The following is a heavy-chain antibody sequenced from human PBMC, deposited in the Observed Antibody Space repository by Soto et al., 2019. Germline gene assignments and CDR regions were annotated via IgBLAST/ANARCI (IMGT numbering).Heavy chain of an antibody. J-gene: IGHJ1*01. CDR1: GFNFRDYA. D-gene: IGHD5-12*01. CDR3: AKDSDGYNSDFQN. CDR2: IRWNSVKV. V-gene: IGHV3-9*01. Sequence: EVQLVESGGGLVQPGRSLRLSCAASGFNFRDYAMHWVRQVPGKGLEWVSGIRWNSVKVGYADSVKGRFTISRDNAKNSLHLQMNSLRTEDTALYYCAKDSDGYNSDFQNWGQGTLVTVSS.